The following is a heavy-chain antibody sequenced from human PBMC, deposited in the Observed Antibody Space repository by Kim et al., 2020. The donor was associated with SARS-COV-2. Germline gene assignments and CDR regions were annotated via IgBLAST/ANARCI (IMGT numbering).Heavy chain of an antibody. D-gene: IGHD6-19*01. V-gene: IGHV1-8*02. J-gene: IGHJ5*01. CDR1: GYFFSTYD. CDR2: VTPSSGNT. Sequence: ASVKVSCKASGYFFSTYDINWVRQASGQGLEWLGWVTPSSGNTGYAQKFQGRVTVTRDNSIRTAYLEPSNLRSEDTAVYYCARTTSGWPNWFDSWGQGTLVTVSS. CDR3: ARTTSGWPNWFDS.